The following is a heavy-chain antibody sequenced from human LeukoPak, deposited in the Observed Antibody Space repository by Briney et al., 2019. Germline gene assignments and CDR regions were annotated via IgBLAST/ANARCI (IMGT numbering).Heavy chain of an antibody. CDR2: IYSGGGT. Sequence: GGSLRLSCAASGFTVSNNYMSWVRQAPGKGLEWVSVIYSGGGTNYANSVKGRFTVPRDNSKNTLYLQMNSLRAEGTAVYYCARSIGYGPFDYWGQGTLVTVSS. CDR3: ARSIGYGPFDY. J-gene: IGHJ4*02. CDR1: GFTVSNNY. V-gene: IGHV3-66*02. D-gene: IGHD5-12*01.